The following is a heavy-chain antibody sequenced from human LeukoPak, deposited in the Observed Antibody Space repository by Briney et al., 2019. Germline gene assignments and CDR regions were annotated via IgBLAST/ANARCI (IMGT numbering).Heavy chain of an antibody. J-gene: IGHJ4*02. Sequence: GGSLRLSCAASGFAFSSYAMNWVRQAPGKGLEWVSGISGSGAGTYYADSVKGRFTISRDNSKNTLYLQMNSLRAEDTAVYYCAKMVREFYTISYYFDYWGQGTLVTVSS. V-gene: IGHV3-23*01. D-gene: IGHD2-8*01. CDR3: AKMVREFYTISYYFDY. CDR2: ISGSGAGT. CDR1: GFAFSSYA.